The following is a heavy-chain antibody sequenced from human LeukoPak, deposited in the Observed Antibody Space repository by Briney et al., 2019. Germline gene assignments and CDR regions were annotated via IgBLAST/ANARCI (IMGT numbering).Heavy chain of an antibody. D-gene: IGHD3-16*01. CDR2: ISYSGST. V-gene: IGHV4-39*01. CDR1: GGSISSSSYY. CDR3: ARGTWGIFDY. Sequence: SETLSLTCTVSGGSISSSSYYWGWIRPPPGKGLEWIGSISYSGSTYYNPSLKSRVTISGDTSKNQFSLKLSSVTAADTAVYYCARGTWGIFDYWGQGTLVTVSS. J-gene: IGHJ4*02.